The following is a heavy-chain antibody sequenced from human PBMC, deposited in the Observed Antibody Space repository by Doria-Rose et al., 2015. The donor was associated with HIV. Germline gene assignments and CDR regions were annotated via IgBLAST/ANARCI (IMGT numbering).Heavy chain of an antibody. V-gene: IGHV2-26*01. CDR2: IFSDDER. J-gene: IGHJ4*02. Sequence: ESGPVLVKPTETLTLTCTVSGVSLSSPGMGVSWIRQPPGKALEWLANIFSDDERSYKTSLKSRLSISRCTSKSQVVLTMTDMDPVDTATYYCARIKSSRWYHKYYFDFWGQGTLFIVSA. D-gene: IGHD6-13*01. CDR3: ARIKSSRWYHKYYFDF. CDR1: GVSLSSPGMG.